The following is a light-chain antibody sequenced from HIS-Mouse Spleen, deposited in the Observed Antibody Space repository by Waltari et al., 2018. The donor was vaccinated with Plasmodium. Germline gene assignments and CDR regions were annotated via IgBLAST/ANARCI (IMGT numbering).Light chain of an antibody. J-gene: IGLJ1*01. Sequence: QSALTQPRSVSGSPGQSVTISCTGTSSDVGGYNYVSWYHQHPGKAPKLMIYDVSKWPSGVPDRFSGSKSGNTASLTISGLQAEDEADYYCCSYAGSYTYVFGTGTKVTVL. CDR1: SSDVGGYNY. CDR3: CSYAGSYTYV. V-gene: IGLV2-11*01. CDR2: DVS.